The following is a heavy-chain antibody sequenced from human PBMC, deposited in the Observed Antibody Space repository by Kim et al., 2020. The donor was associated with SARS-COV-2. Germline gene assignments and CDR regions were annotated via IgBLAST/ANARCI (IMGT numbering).Heavy chain of an antibody. CDR1: GYTFTGYY. V-gene: IGHV1-2*02. CDR2: INPNSGGT. D-gene: IGHD6-19*01. J-gene: IGHJ4*02. Sequence: ASVKVSCKASGYTFTGYYMHWVRQAPGQGLEWMGWINPNSGGTNYAQKFQGRVTMTRDTSISTAYMELSRLRSDDTAVYYCARDSVRQWLVPTPSMFDYWGQGTLVTVSS. CDR3: ARDSVRQWLVPTPSMFDY.